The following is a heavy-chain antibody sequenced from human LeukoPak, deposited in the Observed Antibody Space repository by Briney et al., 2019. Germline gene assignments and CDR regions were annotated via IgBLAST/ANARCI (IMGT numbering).Heavy chain of an antibody. CDR1: GGTFSSYA. D-gene: IGHD3-10*01. CDR3: ARDYGITMVRGVIHALDY. V-gene: IGHV1-69*13. J-gene: IGHJ4*02. Sequence: ASVKVSCKASGGTFSSYAISWVQQAPGQGLEWMGGIIPIFGTANYAQKFQGRVTITADESTSTAYMELSSLRSEDTAVYYCARDYGITMVRGVIHALDYWGQGTLVTVSS. CDR2: IIPIFGTA.